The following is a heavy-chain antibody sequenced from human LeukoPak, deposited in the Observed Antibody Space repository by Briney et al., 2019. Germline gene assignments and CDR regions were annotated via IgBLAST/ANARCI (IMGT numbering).Heavy chain of an antibody. CDR1: GFTFSNYG. CDR2: IRYDGSNK. Sequence: GGSLRLSCAASGFTFSNYGMHWVRQAPGKGLEWVAFIRYDGSNKYYADSVKGRFTISRENAKNSLYLQMNSLRAGDTAVYYCARFDYYDSSGYDYWGQGTLVTVSS. V-gene: IGHV3-30*02. CDR3: ARFDYYDSSGYDY. J-gene: IGHJ4*02. D-gene: IGHD3-22*01.